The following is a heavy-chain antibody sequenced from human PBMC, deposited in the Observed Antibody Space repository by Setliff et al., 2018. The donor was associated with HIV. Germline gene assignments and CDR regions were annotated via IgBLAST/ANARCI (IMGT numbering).Heavy chain of an antibody. V-gene: IGHV4-39*01. Sequence: SETLSLTCTVSGGSISSSSYYRGWIRQPPGKGLEWIGSIYYSGSTYYNPSLKSRVTISVDTSKNQFSLKLSSVTAADTAVYYCARRSDADSSSDAPTFDFDYWGQGTLVTVSS. J-gene: IGHJ4*02. D-gene: IGHD6-13*01. CDR2: IYYSGST. CDR3: ARRSDADSSSDAPTFDFDY. CDR1: GGSISSSSYY.